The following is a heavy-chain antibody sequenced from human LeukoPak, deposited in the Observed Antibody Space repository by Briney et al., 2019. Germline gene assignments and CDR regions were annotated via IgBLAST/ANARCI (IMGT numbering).Heavy chain of an antibody. V-gene: IGHV3-23*01. CDR1: GCTFSSYA. CDR3: AKDLRPIVVVVAAFDY. Sequence: GVLRLSCAASGCTFSSYAMSWVRQAPGKGLEWVSAISGSGGSTYYADSVKGRFTISRDNSKNTLYLQMNSLRAEDTAVYYCAKDLRPIVVVVAAFDYWGQGTLVTVSS. D-gene: IGHD2-15*01. CDR2: ISGSGGST. J-gene: IGHJ4*02.